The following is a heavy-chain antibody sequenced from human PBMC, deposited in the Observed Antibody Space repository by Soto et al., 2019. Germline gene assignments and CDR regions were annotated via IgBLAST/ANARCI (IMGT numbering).Heavy chain of an antibody. CDR1: GFTFSSYG. CDR3: AKRRGDGYFDL. CDR2: IGGTSGST. V-gene: IGHV3-23*04. Sequence: VQLVESGGGVVQPGRSLRLSCAASGFTFSSYGMHWVRQAPGKGLEWVSAIGGTSGSTYYADSVKGRFTISRDNSKNTLSLQMNSLRAEDTAVYYCAKRRGDGYFDLWGRGTLVTVSS. D-gene: IGHD7-27*01. J-gene: IGHJ2*01.